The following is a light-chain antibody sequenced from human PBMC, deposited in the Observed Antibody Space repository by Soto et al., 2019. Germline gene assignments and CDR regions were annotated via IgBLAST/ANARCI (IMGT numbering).Light chain of an antibody. Sequence: QSVLTQPPSVSAAPGQKVIISCSGSSSNIESNFVSWYQQLPGTAPKLLIFDNYKRPSGISHRFSVSKSGTSPTLGITGLQTGDEAEYYCVALDTSLTTTVLFGGGTKVTVL. V-gene: IGLV1-51*01. J-gene: IGLJ2*01. CDR1: SSNIESNF. CDR2: DNY. CDR3: VALDTSLTTTVL.